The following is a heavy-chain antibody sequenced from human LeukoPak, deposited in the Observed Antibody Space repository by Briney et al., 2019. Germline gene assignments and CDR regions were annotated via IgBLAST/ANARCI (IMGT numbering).Heavy chain of an antibody. CDR1: GDSVFRDSIA. CDR2: TYYKSAWYS. Sequence: SQTLSLTCAISGDSVFRDSIAWNWIRQSPSRGLEWLGRTYYKSAWYSDYAVSVKGRIIINPDPSKNQFSLQLNSVTPEDTAVYYCARGTGWPQFDYWGQGSLVTVSS. J-gene: IGHJ4*02. CDR3: ARGTGWPQFDY. D-gene: IGHD6-19*01. V-gene: IGHV6-1*01.